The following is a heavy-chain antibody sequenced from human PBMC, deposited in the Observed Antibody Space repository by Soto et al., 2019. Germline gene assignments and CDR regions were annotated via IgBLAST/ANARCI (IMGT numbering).Heavy chain of an antibody. V-gene: IGHV3-11*01. CDR3: ARGHSIFYGMDV. J-gene: IGHJ6*02. CDR2: ISSSGTTI. D-gene: IGHD2-21*01. Sequence: QVQLVESGGGLVKPGGSLRLSCAASGFTFSDYYMNWIRQAPGKGLGWVSYISSSGTTIYYADSVKGRFTISRDNAKNSLFLQMNSLRAEDTALYYCARGHSIFYGMDVWGQGTTVTVSS. CDR1: GFTFSDYY.